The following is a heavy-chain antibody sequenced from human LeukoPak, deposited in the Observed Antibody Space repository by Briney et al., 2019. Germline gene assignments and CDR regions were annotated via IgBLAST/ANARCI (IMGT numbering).Heavy chain of an antibody. Sequence: SVKVSCKASGGTFSSYAISWVRQAPGQGLEWMGGIIPIFGTANYAQKFQGRVTITADKSTSTAYMELSSLRSEDTAVYYCASGRDGYNWHYWGQGTLVTVSS. D-gene: IGHD5-24*01. CDR3: ASGRDGYNWHY. V-gene: IGHV1-69*06. CDR2: IIPIFGTA. CDR1: GGTFSSYA. J-gene: IGHJ4*02.